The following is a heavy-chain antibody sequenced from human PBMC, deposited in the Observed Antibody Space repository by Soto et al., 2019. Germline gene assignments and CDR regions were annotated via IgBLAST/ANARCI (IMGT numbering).Heavy chain of an antibody. D-gene: IGHD3-16*02. CDR2: INPSDGST. V-gene: IGHV1-46*01. CDR3: ARGDDYVWGTYRYFDY. CDR1: GYTFTDYC. J-gene: IGHJ4*02. Sequence: ASVKVSCKASGYTFTDYCIHWVRQAPGQGLEWMGIINPSDGSTSYAQKYQGRVTMTRDTSTSTVYMELGTLTSEDTTVYYCARGDDYVWGTYRYFDYWGQGTLVTVS.